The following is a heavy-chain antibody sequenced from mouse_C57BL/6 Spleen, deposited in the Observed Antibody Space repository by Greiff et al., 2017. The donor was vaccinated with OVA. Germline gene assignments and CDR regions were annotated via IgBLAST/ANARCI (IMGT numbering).Heavy chain of an antibody. CDR2: ISDGGSYT. CDR1: GFTFSSYA. V-gene: IGHV5-4*01. D-gene: IGHD2-4*01. Sequence: DVHLVESGGGLVKPGGSLKLSCAASGFTFSSYAMSWVRQTPEKRLEWVATISDGGSYTYYPDNVKGRFTISRDNAKNNLYLQMSHLKSEDTAMYYCARYDFLYYFDYWGQGTTLTVSS. CDR3: ARYDFLYYFDY. J-gene: IGHJ2*01.